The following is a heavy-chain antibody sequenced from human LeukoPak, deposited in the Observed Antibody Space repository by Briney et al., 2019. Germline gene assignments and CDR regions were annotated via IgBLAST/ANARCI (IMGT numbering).Heavy chain of an antibody. D-gene: IGHD2-21*02. J-gene: IGHJ4*02. Sequence: PGGSLRLSCAASGFTFSSYAMSRVRQAPGKGLEWVSAISGSGGSTYYADSVKGRFTISRDNSKDTLYLQMNSLRAEDTAVYYCAKDPGHIVVVTATEYWGQGTLVTVSS. CDR2: ISGSGGST. V-gene: IGHV3-23*01. CDR3: AKDPGHIVVVTATEY. CDR1: GFTFSSYA.